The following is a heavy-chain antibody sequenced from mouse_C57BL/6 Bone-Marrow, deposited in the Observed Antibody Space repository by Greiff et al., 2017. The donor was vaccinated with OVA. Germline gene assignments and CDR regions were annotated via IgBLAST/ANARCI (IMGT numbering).Heavy chain of an antibody. CDR3: TTGYYYGSSYETWFAY. CDR2: IDPENGDT. J-gene: IGHJ3*01. CDR1: GFNIKDDY. V-gene: IGHV14-4*01. D-gene: IGHD1-1*01. Sequence: VQLKQSGAELVRPGASVKLSCTASGFNIKDDYMHWVKQRPEQGLEWIGWIDPENGDTEYASKFQGKATITADTSSNTAYLQLSSLTSEDTAVYYYTTGYYYGSSYETWFAYWGKGTLVTVSA.